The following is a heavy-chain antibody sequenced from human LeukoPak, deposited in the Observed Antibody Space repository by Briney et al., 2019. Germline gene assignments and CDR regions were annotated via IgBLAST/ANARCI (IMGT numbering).Heavy chain of an antibody. CDR1: GFTFSSYE. J-gene: IGHJ6*03. V-gene: IGHV3-48*03. Sequence: PGGSLRLSCAASGFTFSSYEMNWVRQAPGKGLEWVSYISSSGSTIYYADSVKGRFTISRDNAKNSLYLQMNSLRAEDTAVYYCASRHSSSWYYYYYYMDVWGKGTTVTVSS. D-gene: IGHD6-13*01. CDR3: ASRHSSSWYYYYYYMDV. CDR2: ISSSGSTI.